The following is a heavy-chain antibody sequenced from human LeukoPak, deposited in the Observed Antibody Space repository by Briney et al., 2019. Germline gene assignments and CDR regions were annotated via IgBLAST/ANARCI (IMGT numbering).Heavy chain of an antibody. CDR3: AKDLGYDYVWGSYRLTL. Sequence: GGSLRLFCAASGFTFSSYAMSWVRQAPGKGLEWVSAISGSGGSTYYADSVKGRFTISRDNSKNTLYLQMNSLRAEDTAVYYCAKDLGYDYVWGSYRLTLWGQGTLVTVSS. J-gene: IGHJ4*02. D-gene: IGHD3-16*02. CDR1: GFTFSSYA. V-gene: IGHV3-23*01. CDR2: ISGSGGST.